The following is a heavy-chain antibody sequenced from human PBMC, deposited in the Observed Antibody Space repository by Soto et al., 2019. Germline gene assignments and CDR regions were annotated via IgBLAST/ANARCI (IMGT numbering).Heavy chain of an antibody. V-gene: IGHV1-69*18. J-gene: IGHJ6*02. Sequence: QVQVVQSGVEVRRPGSSVKVSCKASGDTFKNCVISWVRQAPGQGLEWMGRIIPLIGTTDFAQTFQGRLPMTTDESTTTAYMELSRLRSEDTATYYGAAELGFGKLAVVWGQGTTVIVSS. D-gene: IGHD7-27*01. CDR1: GDTFKNCV. CDR2: IIPLIGTT. CDR3: AAELGFGKLAVV.